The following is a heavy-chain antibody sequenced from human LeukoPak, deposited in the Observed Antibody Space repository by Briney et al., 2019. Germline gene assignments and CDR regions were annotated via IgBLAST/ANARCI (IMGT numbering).Heavy chain of an antibody. Sequence: SVKVSCKASGGTFSSYAISWVRQAPGQGLEWMGGIIPIFGTANYAQKFQGRVTITADKFTSTAYMELSSLRSEDTAVYYCARAGVEYQHNWFDPWGQGTLVTVSS. CDR3: ARAGVEYQHNWFDP. J-gene: IGHJ5*02. CDR2: IIPIFGTA. D-gene: IGHD2-2*01. V-gene: IGHV1-69*06. CDR1: GGTFSSYA.